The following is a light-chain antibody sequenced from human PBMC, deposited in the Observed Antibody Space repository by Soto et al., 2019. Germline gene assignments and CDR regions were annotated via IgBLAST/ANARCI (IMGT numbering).Light chain of an antibody. J-gene: IGLJ2*01. V-gene: IGLV2-14*01. CDR3: SSYTTNPTRMV. CDR2: EVR. CDR1: SSDVGGYNY. Sequence: QSALTQPASVSGSPGQSITISCTGTSSDVGGYNYVSWYQQYPDKAPKLMIFEVRNRPSGVSNRFSGSKSGNTASLTISELQAEDGADYYCSSYTTNPTRMVFGGGTKVTVL.